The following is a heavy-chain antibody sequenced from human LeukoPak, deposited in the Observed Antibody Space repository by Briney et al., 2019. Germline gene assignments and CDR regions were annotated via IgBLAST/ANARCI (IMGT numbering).Heavy chain of an antibody. J-gene: IGHJ4*02. D-gene: IGHD3-9*01. Sequence: GGSLRLSCAGSGFTFSHFWMSWVRQAPGKGLEWVAYIKKTGIETYYLDSVKGRFTISRDNAKNSLYLQMNSLRAEDTAVYYCARSLNDWVYPPAFDIWGQGTLVTVSS. CDR3: ARSLNDWVYPPAFDI. CDR1: GFTFSHFW. V-gene: IGHV3-7*01. CDR2: IKKTGIET.